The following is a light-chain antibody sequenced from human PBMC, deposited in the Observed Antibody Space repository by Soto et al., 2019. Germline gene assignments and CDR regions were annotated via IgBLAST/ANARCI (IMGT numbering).Light chain of an antibody. Sequence: EIVFTQSPATLSLSPGERATLSCRASRSVRSYLAWYQQKPGKAPRLLIYDASNRAAGIPARFSGSGSETDFTLTISNLGPEDCAVYYCQQRYAWPPITFGQVTRLEI. J-gene: IGKJ5*01. CDR3: QQRYAWPPIT. CDR2: DAS. CDR1: RSVRSY. V-gene: IGKV3-11*01.